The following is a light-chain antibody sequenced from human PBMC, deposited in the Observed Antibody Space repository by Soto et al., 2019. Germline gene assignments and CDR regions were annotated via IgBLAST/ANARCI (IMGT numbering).Light chain of an antibody. Sequence: IVLTHAPGTLSLSPGEIAALSGRAIQSVSSSYLAWYQQKPGQAPRLLIYGASSRATGIPDRFSGSGSGTDFTLTISRLEPEDFAVYYCQQRSNWTFGQGTKVDIK. CDR3: QQRSNWT. CDR1: QSVSSSY. J-gene: IGKJ1*01. CDR2: GAS. V-gene: IGKV3D-20*02.